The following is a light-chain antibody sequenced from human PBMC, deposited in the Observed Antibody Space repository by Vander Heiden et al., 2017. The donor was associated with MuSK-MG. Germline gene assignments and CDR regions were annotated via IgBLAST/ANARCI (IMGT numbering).Light chain of an antibody. Sequence: HSALTQPRAASGSPGQSGTNAGTGTSSDVGGYNYGSWDHTTPGKACKLIFFDVNKRTAGVPGRFSGSEAGTTASLTVFGLQEEDEADYSGCSDAGSDTWVFGGGTKLTVL. V-gene: IGLV2-11*01. CDR3: CSDAGSDTWV. CDR1: SSDVGGYNY. CDR2: DVN. J-gene: IGLJ3*02.